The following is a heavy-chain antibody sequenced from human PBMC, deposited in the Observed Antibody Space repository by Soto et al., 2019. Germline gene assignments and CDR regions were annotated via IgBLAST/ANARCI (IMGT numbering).Heavy chain of an antibody. CDR1: GVSISSGDYS. V-gene: IGHV4-30-4*01. Sequence: SETLSLTCTVSGVSISSGDYSWSWVRQSPGKGLEWIGHIYNSGITYYNPSLKSRVVISIDTSRNQFSLRLNSLTAADSAVYFCARGVTVFGLVSRFWFDPWGQGTVVTVSS. CDR2: IYNSGIT. CDR3: ARGVTVFGLVSRFWFDP. D-gene: IGHD3-3*01. J-gene: IGHJ5*02.